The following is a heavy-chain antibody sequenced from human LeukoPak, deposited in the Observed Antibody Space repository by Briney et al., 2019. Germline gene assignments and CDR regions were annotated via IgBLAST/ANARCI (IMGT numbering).Heavy chain of an antibody. J-gene: IGHJ4*02. CDR1: GYTFTSYG. D-gene: IGHD1-26*01. V-gene: IGHV1-18*01. CDR2: ISAYNGNT. CDR3: AIRRGGSYPGYSDY. Sequence: ASVKVSCKASGYTFTSYGISWVRQAPGQGLEWMGWISAYNGNTNYAQKLQGRVTMTTDTSTSTAYMELRSLRSDDTAVYYCAIRRGGSYPGYSDYWGQGTLVTVSS.